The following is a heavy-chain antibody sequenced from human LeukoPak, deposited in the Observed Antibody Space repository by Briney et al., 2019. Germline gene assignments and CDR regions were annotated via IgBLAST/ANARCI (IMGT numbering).Heavy chain of an antibody. V-gene: IGHV3-23*01. Sequence: GGSLRLSCAASGFTFSNAWMSWVRQAPGKGLEWDSAISGSGGSTYYADSVKGRFTISRDNSKNTLYLQMNSLRAEDTAVYYCAKDQSGITMIVVDSYYFDYWGQGTLVTVSS. CDR2: ISGSGGST. CDR3: AKDQSGITMIVVDSYYFDY. CDR1: GFTFSNAW. D-gene: IGHD3-22*01. J-gene: IGHJ4*02.